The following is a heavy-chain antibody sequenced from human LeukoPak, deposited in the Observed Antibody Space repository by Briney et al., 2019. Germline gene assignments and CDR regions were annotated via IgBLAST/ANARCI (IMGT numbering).Heavy chain of an antibody. Sequence: PGGSLRLSCAASGFTFRSYAMSWVRQAPGKGLEWVSAISGSGGSTYYADSVKGRFTISRDNSKNTLYLQMNSLRAEDTAVYYCAKDRVVVVPAAIRGHFDYWGQGTLVTVSS. D-gene: IGHD2-2*01. CDR3: AKDRVVVVPAAIRGHFDY. CDR2: ISGSGGST. V-gene: IGHV3-23*01. J-gene: IGHJ4*02. CDR1: GFTFRSYA.